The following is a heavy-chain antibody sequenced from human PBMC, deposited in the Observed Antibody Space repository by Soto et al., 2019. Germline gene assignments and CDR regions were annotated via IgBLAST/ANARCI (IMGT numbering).Heavy chain of an antibody. J-gene: IGHJ6*02. V-gene: IGHV1-58*01. Sequence: SVKVSCKASGFTFTSSAVQWVRQARGQRLEWMGWIVAGSGNTNYAQKFQERVTITRDMSTSTAYMELSSLRSEDTAVYYCGALGGWEVRGGYGMDVWGQGTTVTVSS. D-gene: IGHD1-26*01. CDR2: IVAGSGNT. CDR3: GALGGWEVRGGYGMDV. CDR1: GFTFTSSA.